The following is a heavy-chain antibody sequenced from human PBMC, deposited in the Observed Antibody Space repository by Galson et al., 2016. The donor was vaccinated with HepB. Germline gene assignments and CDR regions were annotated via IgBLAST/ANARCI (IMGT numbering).Heavy chain of an antibody. D-gene: IGHD3-22*01. Sequence: SLRLSCAASGFTFNDYYMSWIRQAPGKGLEWLSYISNSGNTIYYAESLKGRLTISRNNAKNSLYLQIDSLRAEDTAVYYCARDSPSFDSSHYVNYFDHWGQGSLVTVSS. CDR3: ARDSPSFDSSHYVNYFDH. J-gene: IGHJ4*02. CDR2: ISNSGNTI. CDR1: GFTFNDYY. V-gene: IGHV3-11*01.